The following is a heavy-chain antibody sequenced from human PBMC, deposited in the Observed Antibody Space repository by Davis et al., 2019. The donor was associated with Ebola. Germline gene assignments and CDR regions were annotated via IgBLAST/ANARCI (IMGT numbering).Heavy chain of an antibody. D-gene: IGHD3-22*01. CDR2: VTSYSDHI. Sequence: PGGSLRLSCAASGFPFTTYSMNWVRQAPGKGLEWVSSVTSYSDHIYYADSVKGRFTISRDNAKNSLYLQMNSLRVEDTAVYYCARDRDYYDNSGYHPKGWFDYWGQGTLVTVSS. CDR1: GFPFTTYS. J-gene: IGHJ5*01. V-gene: IGHV3-21*01. CDR3: ARDRDYYDNSGYHPKGWFDY.